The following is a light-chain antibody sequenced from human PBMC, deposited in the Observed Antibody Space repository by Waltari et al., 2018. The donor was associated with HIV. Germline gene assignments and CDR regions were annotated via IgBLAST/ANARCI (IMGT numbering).Light chain of an antibody. CDR2: DAS. CDR1: RGISNF. J-gene: IGKJ2*01. CDR3: QQYDQYFYS. V-gene: IGKV1-33*01. Sequence: DIQMTQSPSSLSASLGDRVTITCQASRGISNFLNWYQHKPGKAPKLLIYDASILETGVSSRFSGSGSVTHFTFTISSLQPEDIATYYCQQYDQYFYSFGQGTKVEIK.